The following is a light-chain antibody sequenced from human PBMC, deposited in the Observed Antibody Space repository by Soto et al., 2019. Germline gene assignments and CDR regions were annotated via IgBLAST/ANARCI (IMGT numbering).Light chain of an antibody. CDR2: AAS. CDR3: QQNYNTLPIT. J-gene: IGKJ5*01. V-gene: IGKV1-8*01. Sequence: AIRMTQSPSSLSASTGDRVTITCRASQGISSYLAWYQQKPGKAPKLLIYAASSLQSGVPPRFSGSGSGTDFTLTISSLQPEDFATYYCQQNYNTLPITFGQGTRLEIK. CDR1: QGISSY.